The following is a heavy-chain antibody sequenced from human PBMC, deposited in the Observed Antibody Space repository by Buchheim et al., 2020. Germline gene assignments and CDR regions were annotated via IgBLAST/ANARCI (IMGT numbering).Heavy chain of an antibody. CDR1: GGSVNYYY. CDR3: ARGIRVVVPGERAFDY. D-gene: IGHD7-27*01. Sequence: QVQLLESGPGLVKPSETLSLTCSVSGGSVNYYYCSWIRQAAGKGLEWIGRVYTTGTTDYNPSLKSRVTMSVDTSNNQVSLRLNSVTAADTAVYYGARGIRVVVPGERAFDYWGQGTL. V-gene: IGHV4-4*07. J-gene: IGHJ4*02. CDR2: VYTTGTT.